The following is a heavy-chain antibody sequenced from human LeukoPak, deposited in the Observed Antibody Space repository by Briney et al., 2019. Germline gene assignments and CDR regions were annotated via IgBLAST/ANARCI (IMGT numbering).Heavy chain of an antibody. J-gene: IGHJ2*01. CDR3: ARDMSGSYSPYWYFDL. D-gene: IGHD1-26*01. V-gene: IGHV3-48*01. CDR1: GFTFSSYS. Sequence: GGSLRLSCAASGFTFSSYSMNWVRQAPGKGLEWVSYISSSSSTIYYADSVKGRFTVSRDNAKNSLYLQMNSLRAEDTAVYYCARDMSGSYSPYWYFDLWGRGTLVTVSS. CDR2: ISSSSSTI.